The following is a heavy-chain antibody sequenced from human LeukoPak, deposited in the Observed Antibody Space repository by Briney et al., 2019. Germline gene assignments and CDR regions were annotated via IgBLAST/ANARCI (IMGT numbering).Heavy chain of an antibody. CDR2: RSIYNGNT. CDR1: GYDFINYG. J-gene: IGHJ4*02. Sequence: ASVKVSCKASGYDFINYGISWVRQAPGQGLEWMGWRSIYNGNTDYKLQGRVTMTTDTSTSTAYMELRSLRSDDTAVYYCARILGYCSGGICYLTRAPDYWGQGTLVTVSS. CDR3: ARILGYCSGGICYLTRAPDY. V-gene: IGHV1-18*01. D-gene: IGHD2-15*01.